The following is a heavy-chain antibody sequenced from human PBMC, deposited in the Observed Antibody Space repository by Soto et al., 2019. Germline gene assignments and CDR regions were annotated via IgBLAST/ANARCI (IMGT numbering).Heavy chain of an antibody. CDR1: GLTVSNAR. Sequence: PGGALRLSSAASGLTVSNARMSCVRHAPRKGQDCGGRMKSKTDGATTDYATPVKGRFNITSDDSKSTVYLPLNSLNTEVTAADYCARDFRGWGSDPKWIDPRGQG. J-gene: IGHJ5*02. D-gene: IGHD3-16*01. CDR2: MKSKTDGATT. V-gene: IGHV3-15*01. CDR3: ARDFRGWGSDPKWIDP.